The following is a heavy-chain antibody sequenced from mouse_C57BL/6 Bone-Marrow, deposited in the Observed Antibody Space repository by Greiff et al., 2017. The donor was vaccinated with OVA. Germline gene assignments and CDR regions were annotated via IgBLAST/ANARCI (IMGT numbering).Heavy chain of an antibody. J-gene: IGHJ4*01. Sequence: VQLMESGAELARPGASVKMSCKASGYTFTSYTMHWVKQRPGQGLEWIGYINPSSGYTKYNQKFKDKATLTADKSSSTAYMQLSSLTSEDSAVYYCARPLYGSRSYYYAMDYWGQGTSVTVSS. CDR3: ARPLYGSRSYYYAMDY. V-gene: IGHV1-4*01. CDR2: INPSSGYT. CDR1: GYTFTSYT. D-gene: IGHD1-1*01.